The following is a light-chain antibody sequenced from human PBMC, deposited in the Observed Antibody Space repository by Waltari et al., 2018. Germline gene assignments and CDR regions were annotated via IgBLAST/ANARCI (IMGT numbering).Light chain of an antibody. Sequence: GDSVTITCRASQTITNYITWYQQKSGKAPKLLIYDESSLQSGVPSRFSGSGSGTDFTLTITSLQPEDFSTYHCQQSYSTPWTFGQGTKVEIK. J-gene: IGKJ1*01. CDR1: QTITNY. CDR2: DES. CDR3: QQSYSTPWT. V-gene: IGKV1-39*01.